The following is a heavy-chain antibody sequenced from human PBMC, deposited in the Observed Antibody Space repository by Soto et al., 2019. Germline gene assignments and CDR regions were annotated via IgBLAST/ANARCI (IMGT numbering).Heavy chain of an antibody. CDR2: ISSSSSYI. D-gene: IGHD3-10*01. CDR1: GFTFSSYS. V-gene: IGHV3-21*01. CDR3: ARGPIAWLLRGSGSYYSQEGAFDI. Sequence: GGSLRLSCAASGFTFSSYSMNWVRQAPGKGLEWVSSISSSSSYIYYADSVKGRFTISRDNAKNSLYLQMNSLRAEDTAVYYCARGPIAWLLRGSGSYYSQEGAFDIWGQGTMVTVSS. J-gene: IGHJ3*02.